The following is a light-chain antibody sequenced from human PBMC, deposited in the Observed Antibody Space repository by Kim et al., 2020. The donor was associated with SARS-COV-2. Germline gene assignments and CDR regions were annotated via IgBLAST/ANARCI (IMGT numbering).Light chain of an antibody. J-gene: IGKJ2*03. CDR2: AAS. Sequence: SASTGDRVTITCRASQGISSYLACYQQKPGKAPKLLIYAASTLQSGVPSRFSGSGSGTDFTLTISCLQSEDFATYYCQQYYSYLYSFGQGTKLEI. CDR3: QQYYSYLYS. V-gene: IGKV1-8*01. CDR1: QGISSY.